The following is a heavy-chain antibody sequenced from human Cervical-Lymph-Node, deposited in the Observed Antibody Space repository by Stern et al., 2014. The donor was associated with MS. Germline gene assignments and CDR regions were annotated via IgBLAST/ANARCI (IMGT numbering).Heavy chain of an antibody. CDR3: VRSQAMFRGVTFGDY. Sequence: QVTLRESGPALVKPTQTLTLTCSFSGFSLSTTGMCVSWIRQPPGQALEWLALIDLDGDKYYTASLKTRHANSMNTPINQVVLTMSNVDPVDTATYYCVRSQAMFRGVTFGDYWGQGTLITVSS. V-gene: IGHV2-70*01. CDR1: GFSLSTTGMC. J-gene: IGHJ4*02. D-gene: IGHD3-10*01. CDR2: IDLDGDK.